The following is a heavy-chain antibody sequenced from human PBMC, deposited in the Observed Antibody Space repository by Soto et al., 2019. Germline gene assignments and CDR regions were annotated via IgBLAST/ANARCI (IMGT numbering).Heavy chain of an antibody. CDR1: GYNFTTYW. Sequence: GESLKISCKASGYNFTTYWIGWVRQMPGKGLELMGGIYPADSDTRYRPPFQGQVTFSADKSLTTAYLQWNSLKASDTAKYYCARRRAWNDAFDFWGQGTLVTVSS. CDR2: IYPADSDT. V-gene: IGHV5-51*01. CDR3: ARRRAWNDAFDF. D-gene: IGHD1-1*01. J-gene: IGHJ4*02.